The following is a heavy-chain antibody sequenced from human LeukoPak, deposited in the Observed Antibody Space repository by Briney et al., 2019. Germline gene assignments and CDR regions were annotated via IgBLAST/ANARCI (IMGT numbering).Heavy chain of an antibody. CDR3: ARDRSTDMVRGSFDY. D-gene: IGHD5-18*01. V-gene: IGHV4-4*07. Sequence: SETLSLTCTVSGGSISGYYWSWIRQPVGKGLDWIGRIYTSGSANYNPSLKSRVTMSVDTSNNQFSLKLSSVTAADTALYYCARDRSTDMVRGSFDYWGQGTLVTVSS. J-gene: IGHJ4*02. CDR2: IYTSGSA. CDR1: GGSISGYY.